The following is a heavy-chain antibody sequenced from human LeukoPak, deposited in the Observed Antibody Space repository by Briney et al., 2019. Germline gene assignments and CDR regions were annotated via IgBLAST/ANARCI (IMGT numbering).Heavy chain of an antibody. CDR1: GDSVSSNSAA. D-gene: IGHD1-26*01. CDR2: TYYRSKWYT. V-gene: IGHV6-1*01. Sequence: SQTLSLTCAISGDSVSSNSAAWIWIRQSPSRGLEWLGRTYYRSKWYTDYAVSVKSRMTINPDTSKNQLSLQLNSVTPEDTAVYYCARGGNYYWFDPWGQGTLVTVSS. CDR3: ARGGNYYWFDP. J-gene: IGHJ5*02.